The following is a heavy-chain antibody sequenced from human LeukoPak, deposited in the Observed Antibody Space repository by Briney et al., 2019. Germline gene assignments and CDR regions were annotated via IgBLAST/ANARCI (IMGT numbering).Heavy chain of an antibody. Sequence: SETLSLTCAVYGGSFSGYYWSWIRQPPGKGLEWIGEINHSGSTNYNPSLKSRVTISVDTSKNQFSLKLSSVTAADTTVYYCAGESGGSRGYSYGFDYWGQGTLVTVSS. CDR1: GGSFSGYY. D-gene: IGHD5-18*01. CDR2: INHSGST. V-gene: IGHV4-34*01. CDR3: AGESGGSRGYSYGFDY. J-gene: IGHJ4*02.